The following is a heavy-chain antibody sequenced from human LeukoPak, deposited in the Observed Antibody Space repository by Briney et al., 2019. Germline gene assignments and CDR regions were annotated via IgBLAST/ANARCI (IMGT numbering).Heavy chain of an antibody. V-gene: IGHV4-59*01. D-gene: IGHD5-18*01. CDR3: ASLSSGYSDGLDY. CDR2: IYYSGST. Sequence: SETLSLTCTVSGGSISSYYWSWIRQPPGKGLEWIGYIYYSGSTNYNPSLKTRVTISVDTSKNQFSLKLSSVTAAATAVDYYASLSSGYSDGLDYWGQGTLVTVSS. J-gene: IGHJ4*02. CDR1: GGSISSYY.